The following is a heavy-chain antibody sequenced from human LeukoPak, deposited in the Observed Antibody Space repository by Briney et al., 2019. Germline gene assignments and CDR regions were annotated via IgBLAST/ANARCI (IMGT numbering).Heavy chain of an antibody. CDR2: IKSDGSST. CDR3: AREPFYGDADFDC. CDR1: GFTFSNYW. V-gene: IGHV3-74*01. J-gene: IGHJ4*02. Sequence: GGSLRLSCAASGFTFSNYWMHWVRQAPGKGLVWVSRIKSDGSSTTYADSVKGRFTISRDNAKNMVYLQMNSLRTEDTAVYYCAREPFYGDADFDCWGQGTLVTVSS. D-gene: IGHD4-17*01.